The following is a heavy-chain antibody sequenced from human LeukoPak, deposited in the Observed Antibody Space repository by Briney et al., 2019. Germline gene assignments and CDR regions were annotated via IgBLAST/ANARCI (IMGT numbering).Heavy chain of an antibody. CDR1: GLTFSSYA. CDR3: AVYGGNYYYYYMDV. J-gene: IGHJ6*03. V-gene: IGHV3-23*01. CDR2: ISGSGGST. D-gene: IGHD4-23*01. Sequence: GGSLRLSCAASGLTFSSYAMSWVRQAPGKGLEWVSAISGSGGSTYYADSVKGRFTISRDNSKNTLYLQMNSLRAEDTAVYYCAVYGGNYYYYYMDVWGKGTTVTISS.